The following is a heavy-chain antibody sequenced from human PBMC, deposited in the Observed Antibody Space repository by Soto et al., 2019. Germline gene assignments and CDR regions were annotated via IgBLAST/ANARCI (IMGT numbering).Heavy chain of an antibody. J-gene: IGHJ6*02. Sequence: SESLSLACAVSGGSISSYDWSWIRQPPGKGLEWIGYICYDGSNNYNPSLKRRVTITVKTYKNQISLKLRYVTAADTAVYYCARAAAAGYYYYYGMDVWGQGTTVTVSS. CDR3: ARAAAAGYYYYYGMDV. CDR1: GGSISSYD. D-gene: IGHD6-13*01. V-gene: IGHV4-59*01. CDR2: ICYDGSN.